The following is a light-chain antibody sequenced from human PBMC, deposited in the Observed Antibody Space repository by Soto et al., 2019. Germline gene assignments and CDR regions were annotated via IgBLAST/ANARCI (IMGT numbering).Light chain of an antibody. Sequence: QSALTHPASVSGSPGQSLTISCTGTSSDVGGYNYVSWYQQHPGKAPKLMLYEVSNRPSGVSNRFSGCKSGNTASLTISGLYAEDEADYYCSSYTSSSSVVFGGGTKLTVL. CDR2: EVS. J-gene: IGLJ2*01. V-gene: IGLV2-14*01. CDR1: SSDVGGYNY. CDR3: SSYTSSSSVV.